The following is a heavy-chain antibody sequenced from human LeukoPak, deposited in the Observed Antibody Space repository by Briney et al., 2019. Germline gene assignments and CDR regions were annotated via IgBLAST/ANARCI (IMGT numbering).Heavy chain of an antibody. CDR2: INQVASEK. CDR3: ARHWEGVESDAFDI. CDR1: GFTISFYW. Sequence: PGGSLRLSCAASGFTISFYWMSWVRQAPGKGLEWVANINQVASEKNYVDSVKGRFTISRDNAKNSLYLQMNSLRADDTALYYCARHWEGVESDAFDIWGQGTMVTVSS. J-gene: IGHJ3*02. D-gene: IGHD1-26*01. V-gene: IGHV3-7*04.